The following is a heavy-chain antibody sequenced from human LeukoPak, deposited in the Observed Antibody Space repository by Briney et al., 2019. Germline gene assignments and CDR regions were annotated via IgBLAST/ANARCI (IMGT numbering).Heavy chain of an antibody. J-gene: IGHJ5*02. CDR1: GGSFSIYY. Sequence: SETLSLTCTVSGGSFSIYYWTWIRQPPGKGLEGIGYIYSGGSTNYNPSLKSRVTISLDTSKNQFSLKLTSVTAADTAVYYCARREAVTGTPRAWFDPWGQGTLVTVSS. D-gene: IGHD6-19*01. V-gene: IGHV4-59*08. CDR3: ARREAVTGTPRAWFDP. CDR2: IYSGGST.